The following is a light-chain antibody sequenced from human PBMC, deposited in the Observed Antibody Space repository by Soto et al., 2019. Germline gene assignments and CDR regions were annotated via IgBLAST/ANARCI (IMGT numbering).Light chain of an antibody. Sequence: DTQMTQSPSSVPASVGDRVTITCRASQGIGSWLAWYQQQPGKAPKLLIYAASSLQTGVPSRFSGSGSGTDFTLTISSLQXXXXXXXXXXXXXXXXLTFGGGTKVEI. CDR1: QGIGSW. CDR2: AAS. V-gene: IGKV1-12*01. J-gene: IGKJ4*01. CDR3: XXXXXXXLT.